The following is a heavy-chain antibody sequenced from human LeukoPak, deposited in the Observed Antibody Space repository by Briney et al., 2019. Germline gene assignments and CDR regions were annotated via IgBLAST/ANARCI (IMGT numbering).Heavy chain of an antibody. J-gene: IGHJ3*02. V-gene: IGHV4-61*02. D-gene: IGHD3-3*01. CDR2: IYTSGST. CDR3: ARVRSERITIFGVVIIEDAFDI. Sequence: SETLSLTCTVSGGSISSGSYYWSWIRQPAGKGLEWIGRIYTSGSTNYNPSLKSRVTISVDTSKNQFSLKLSSVTAADTAVYYCARVRSERITIFGVVIIEDAFDIWGQGTMVTVSS. CDR1: GGSISSGSYY.